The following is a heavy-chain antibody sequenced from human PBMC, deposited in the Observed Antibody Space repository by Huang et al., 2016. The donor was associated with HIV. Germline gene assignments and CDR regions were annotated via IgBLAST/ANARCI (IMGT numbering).Heavy chain of an antibody. CDR1: GFTVSSHY. CDR3: AREGQAQGYRMGSWDY. V-gene: IGHV3-53*01. D-gene: IGHD3-16*02. CDR2: IHIGGST. Sequence: EVQLVESGGGLIEPGGSLRISCAASGFTVSSHYMSLVRQAPGRGPEWVSAIHIGGSTYYRDSLNGRFTISRDNSKNTLYLQMSSLRVEDTAIYYCAREGQAQGYRMGSWDYWGQGTLVAVSS. J-gene: IGHJ4*02.